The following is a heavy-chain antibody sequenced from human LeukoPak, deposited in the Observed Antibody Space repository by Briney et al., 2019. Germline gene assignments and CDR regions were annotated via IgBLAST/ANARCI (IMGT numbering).Heavy chain of an antibody. Sequence: SETLSLTCTVSGGSISSSSYYWGWIRQPPGKGLEWIGSIYYSGSTYYNPSLKSRVTISVDTSKNQFSLKLSSVTAADTAVYYCARSYYDSSGYYYPTHNDYWGQGILVTVSS. CDR3: ARSYYDSSGYYYPTHNDY. J-gene: IGHJ4*02. V-gene: IGHV4-39*01. CDR2: IYYSGST. D-gene: IGHD3-22*01. CDR1: GGSISSSSYY.